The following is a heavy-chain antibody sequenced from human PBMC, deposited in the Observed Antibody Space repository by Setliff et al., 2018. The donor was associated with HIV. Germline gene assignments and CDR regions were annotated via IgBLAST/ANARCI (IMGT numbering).Heavy chain of an antibody. J-gene: IGHJ4*02. D-gene: IGHD3-22*01. CDR2: INVDSGNS. Sequence: ASVKVSCKASGFTFTNYAIHWVRQAPGQRLEWMGWINVDSGNSKYLQDLQGRVTITKDRSASTAYMEVSNLRSEDMAVYYCARERDSNGYQFDYWGQGTLVTVSS. CDR3: ARERDSNGYQFDY. CDR1: GFTFTNYA. V-gene: IGHV1-3*03.